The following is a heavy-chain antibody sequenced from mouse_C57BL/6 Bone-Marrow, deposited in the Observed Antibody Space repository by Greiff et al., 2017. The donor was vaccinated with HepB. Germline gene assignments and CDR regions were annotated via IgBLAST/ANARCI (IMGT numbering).Heavy chain of an antibody. CDR2: IDPENGDT. CDR1: VFNIKDDY. Sequence: SFPFSFTSSVFNIKDDYMHWVKQRPEQGLEWIGWIDPENGDTEYASKFQGKATITADTSSNTAYLQLSSLTSEDTAVYYCTTYGWDWYFDVWGTGTTVTVSS. CDR3: TTYGWDWYFDV. V-gene: IGHV14-4*01. D-gene: IGHD1-1*02. J-gene: IGHJ1*03.